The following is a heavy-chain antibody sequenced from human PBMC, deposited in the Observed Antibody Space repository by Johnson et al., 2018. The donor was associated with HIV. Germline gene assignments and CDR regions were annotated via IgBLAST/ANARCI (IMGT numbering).Heavy chain of an antibody. CDR2: IRYDGSNK. V-gene: IGHV3-30*02. Sequence: QVQLVESGGGVVQPGRSLRLSCAASGFTFDDYGMSWVRQAPGKGLEWVAFIRYDGSNKYYADSVKGRFTISRDNSKNTLYLQMNSLRAEDTAVYYCARVPNDAFDIWGQGTMVTVSS. CDR3: ARVPNDAFDI. J-gene: IGHJ3*02. CDR1: GFTFDDYG.